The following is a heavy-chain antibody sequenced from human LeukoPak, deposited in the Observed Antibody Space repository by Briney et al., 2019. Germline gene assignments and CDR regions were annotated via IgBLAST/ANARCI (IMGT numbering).Heavy chain of an antibody. CDR2: ISYDGTTK. V-gene: IGHV3-30-3*01. D-gene: IGHD1-26*01. CDR1: GFTFSTYA. J-gene: IGHJ3*02. Sequence: GGSLRLSCAASGFTFSTYAMHWVRQAPGKGLEWVAVISYDGTTKYHADSVKGRFTISRDNSKNTLYLQMNTLRAEDTAVYYCARVRIVGATYDAFDIWGQGTMVTVPS. CDR3: ARVRIVGATYDAFDI.